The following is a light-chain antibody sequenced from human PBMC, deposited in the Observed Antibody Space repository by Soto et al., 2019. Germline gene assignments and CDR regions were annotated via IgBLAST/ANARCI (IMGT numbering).Light chain of an antibody. J-gene: IGKJ1*01. CDR3: QQYNNWPPWT. CDR2: GAS. Sequence: EIVMTQSPATLSVSPGERATLSCRASQSVSSNLAWYQQKPGQAPRLLIYGASTRATGIPARFSGSGSGTEFTRTISSLQSADFAVYYCQQYNNWPPWTFGQGTKVEIK. CDR1: QSVSSN. V-gene: IGKV3-15*01.